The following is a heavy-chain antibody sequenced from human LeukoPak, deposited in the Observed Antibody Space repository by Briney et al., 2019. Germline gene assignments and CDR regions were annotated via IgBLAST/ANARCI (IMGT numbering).Heavy chain of an antibody. V-gene: IGHV3-23*01. Sequence: PGGSLRLSCAASGFTFSNYAMTWVRQAPGKGLEWVSAISSSGGYTYYADSVKGRFTISRDNSRNTLYLRMNSLRAEDTATYYCAKYRNSGSREVLDYWGQGAPVTVSS. CDR2: ISSSGGYT. CDR1: GFTFSNYA. J-gene: IGHJ4*02. CDR3: AKYRNSGSREVLDY. D-gene: IGHD6-6*01.